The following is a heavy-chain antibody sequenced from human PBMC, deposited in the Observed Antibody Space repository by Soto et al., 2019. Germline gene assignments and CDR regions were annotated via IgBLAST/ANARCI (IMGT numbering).Heavy chain of an antibody. CDR3: ARGLYYDSSGYTEFDY. V-gene: IGHV1-8*01. J-gene: IGHJ4*02. D-gene: IGHD3-22*01. CDR1: GYTFTSYD. Sequence: ASVKVSCKASGYTFTSYDSNWVRQATGQGLEWMGWMNPNSGNTGYAQKFQGRVTMTRNTSISTAYMELSSLRSEDTAVYYCARGLYYDSSGYTEFDYWGQGTLVTVSS. CDR2: MNPNSGNT.